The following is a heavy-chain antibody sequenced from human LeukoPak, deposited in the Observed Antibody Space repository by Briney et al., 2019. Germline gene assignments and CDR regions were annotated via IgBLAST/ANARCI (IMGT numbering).Heavy chain of an antibody. CDR3: ARSALDWFDP. Sequence: SQTLSLTCTASGGSLSRGGYYWSWIRQHPGTGLEWIGYIYYSGSTYYNPSLKSRVTISVDTSKNQFSLKLSSVTAADTAVYYCARSALDWFDPWGQGTLVTVSS. J-gene: IGHJ5*02. CDR2: IYYSGST. CDR1: GGSLSRGGYY. V-gene: IGHV4-31*03.